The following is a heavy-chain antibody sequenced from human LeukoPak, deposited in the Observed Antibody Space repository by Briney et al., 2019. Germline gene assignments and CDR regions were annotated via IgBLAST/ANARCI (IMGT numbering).Heavy chain of an antibody. V-gene: IGHV4-31*03. CDR1: GGSLCSGGYY. D-gene: IGHD3-22*01. Sequence: PSETLSLTRTLSGGSLCSGGYYWSSIPQHPGRGLEWIVYIYYSGSTYYTPSLKSRVTISVDTSKNQFSLKLSSVTGADTAVYYCARDDGNYHDNRGYHFGYWGQGTLVTVSS. CDR2: IYYSGST. CDR3: ARDDGNYHDNRGYHFGY. J-gene: IGHJ4*02.